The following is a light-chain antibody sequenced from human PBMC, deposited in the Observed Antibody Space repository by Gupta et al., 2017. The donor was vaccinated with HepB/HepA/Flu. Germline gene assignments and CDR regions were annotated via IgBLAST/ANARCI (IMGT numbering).Light chain of an antibody. V-gene: IGKV1-5*03. CDR3: HQYNSYSPT. CDR2: KAS. Sequence: DTQMTQSPYTLSASGGDRNTITCRASQNINKWLAWYQQKPGKAPNLLIYKASTLDSGVPSRFSGSGSGTEFTLTISSLQPDDFATYYCHQYNSYSPTFGQGTKVEIK. J-gene: IGKJ1*01. CDR1: QNINKW.